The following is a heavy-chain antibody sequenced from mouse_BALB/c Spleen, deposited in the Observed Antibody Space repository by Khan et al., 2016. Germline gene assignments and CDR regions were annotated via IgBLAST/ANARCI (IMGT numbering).Heavy chain of an antibody. V-gene: IGHV4-1*02. J-gene: IGHJ3*01. Sequence: EVKLLESGGGLVQPGGSLKLSCAASGFDFSRYWMSWVRQAPGKGLEWIGEIIPDSSRTNYTPSLKVKSILSRDNAKNTLYLQMSNLRSEDTALHYCARLHYYGRFAYWGQGTLVTVSA. CDR2: IIPDSSRT. CDR3: ARLHYYGRFAY. CDR1: GFDFSRYW. D-gene: IGHD1-2*01.